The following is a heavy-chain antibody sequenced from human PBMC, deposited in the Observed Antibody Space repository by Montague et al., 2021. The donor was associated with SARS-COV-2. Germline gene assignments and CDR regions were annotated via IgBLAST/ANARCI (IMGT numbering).Heavy chain of an antibody. J-gene: IGHJ4*02. Sequence: RLSFSASGFPFSSYSMNWVRQAPGKGLEWVSSISSSSSYIYYADSVKGRFTISRDNAKNSLYLQMNSLRAEDTAVYYCARDLGGGWYPNFDYWGQRTLVTVSS. CDR3: ARDLGGGWYPNFDY. CDR1: GFPFSSYS. D-gene: IGHD6-19*01. CDR2: ISSSSSYI. V-gene: IGHV3-21*01.